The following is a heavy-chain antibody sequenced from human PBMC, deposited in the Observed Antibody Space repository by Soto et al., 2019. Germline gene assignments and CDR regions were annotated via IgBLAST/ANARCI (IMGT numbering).Heavy chain of an antibody. Sequence: QVQLVESGGGVVQPGRSLRLSCAASGFTFSSYAMHWVRQAPGTGLEWVAVISYDGSNKYYADSVKGRFTISRDNSKNTLYLQMNSLRAEDTAVYYCAKDVTPDRYSSGPWVYWGQGTLVTVSS. D-gene: IGHD6-19*01. V-gene: IGHV3-30*04. CDR1: GFTFSSYA. CDR3: AKDVTPDRYSSGPWVY. CDR2: ISYDGSNK. J-gene: IGHJ4*02.